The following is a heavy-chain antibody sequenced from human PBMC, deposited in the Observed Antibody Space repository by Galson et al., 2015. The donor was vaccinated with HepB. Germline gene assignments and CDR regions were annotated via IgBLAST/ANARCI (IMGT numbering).Heavy chain of an antibody. CDR1: GFTFGNYA. CDR2: IFHDGGNT. CDR3: AKDRVRDGRWSYDY. J-gene: IGHJ4*02. Sequence: SLRLSCAASGFTFGNYAMSWFRQTPGTGLEWVSAIFHDGGNTFYADSVKVRFTIYRDNAKNTLFLQMNGLRAEDTAIYYCAKDRVRDGRWSYDYWGQGTLVTVSS. V-gene: IGHV3-23*01. D-gene: IGHD5-24*01.